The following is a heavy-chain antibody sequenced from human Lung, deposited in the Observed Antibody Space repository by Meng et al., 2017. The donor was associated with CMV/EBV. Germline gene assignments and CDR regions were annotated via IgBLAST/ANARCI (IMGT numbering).Heavy chain of an antibody. CDR3: AREGGKGDYSDYHIYYGMDF. J-gene: IGHJ6*02. CDR2: VSYSGRT. V-gene: IGHV4-39*07. CDR1: GTSISSSTYY. D-gene: IGHD4-17*01. Sequence: GSLSLTCTVSGTSISSSTYYWGWIRQPPGKGLVWIGSVSYSGRTYYNPTLKSRVAISVDTSKNQLSLRLSAVTAADTAVYYCAREGGKGDYSDYHIYYGMDFWGQGTMVTVSS.